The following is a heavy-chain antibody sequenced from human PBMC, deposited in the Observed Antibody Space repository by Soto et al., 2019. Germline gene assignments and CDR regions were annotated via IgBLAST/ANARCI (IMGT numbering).Heavy chain of an antibody. CDR2: IYYSGST. Sequence: TSETLSLTCTVSGGSISSGDYYWSWIRQPPGKGLEWIGYIYYSGSTYYNPSLKSRVTISVDTSKNQFSLKLSSVTAADTAVYYCARWEGPITMVRGSHRIDYWGQGTLVTVSS. CDR3: ARWEGPITMVRGSHRIDY. J-gene: IGHJ4*02. CDR1: GGSISSGDYY. D-gene: IGHD3-10*01. V-gene: IGHV4-30-4*01.